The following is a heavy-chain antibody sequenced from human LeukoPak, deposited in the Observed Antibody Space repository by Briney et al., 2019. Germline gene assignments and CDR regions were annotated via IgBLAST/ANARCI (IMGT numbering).Heavy chain of an antibody. CDR1: GFNFSIYG. D-gene: IGHD3-3*01. Sequence: GKSLRLSCAAPGFNFSIYGMQWVRQAPGKGLEWVAVMSFDGSNKYYADSVKGRFTISRDNSKNTLYLQMNSLRAEDTAVYYCAKGSKEVLFTRDHYMDVWGKGTTVTISS. CDR2: MSFDGSNK. J-gene: IGHJ6*03. CDR3: AKGSKEVLFTRDHYMDV. V-gene: IGHV3-30*18.